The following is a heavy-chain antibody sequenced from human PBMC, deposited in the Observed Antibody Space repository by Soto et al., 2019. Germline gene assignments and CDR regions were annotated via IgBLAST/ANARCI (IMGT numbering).Heavy chain of an antibody. Sequence: QVQLVESGGGVVQPGRSLRLSCAASGFTFSSYGMHWVRQAPGKGLEWVAVISYDGSNKYYADSVKGRFTISRDNSKNTRYLQMNSLRAEDTAGYYCAKDPSSGILEWLSLDYWGQGTLVTVSS. CDR2: ISYDGSNK. V-gene: IGHV3-30*18. CDR3: AKDPSSGILEWLSLDY. J-gene: IGHJ4*02. D-gene: IGHD3-3*01. CDR1: GFTFSSYG.